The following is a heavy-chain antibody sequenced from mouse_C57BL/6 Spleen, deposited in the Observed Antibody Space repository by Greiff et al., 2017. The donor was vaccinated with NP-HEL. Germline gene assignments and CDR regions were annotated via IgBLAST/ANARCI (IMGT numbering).Heavy chain of an antibody. V-gene: IGHV5-4*01. CDR1: GFTFSSYA. Sequence: EVKLVESGGGLVKPGGSLKLSCAASGFTFSSYAMSWVRQTPEKRLEWVATISDGGSYTYYPDNVKGRFTISRDNAKNNLYLQMSHLKSEDTAMYYCARDLGRQNAMDYWGQGTSVTVSS. CDR2: ISDGGSYT. CDR3: ARDLGRQNAMDY. J-gene: IGHJ4*01. D-gene: IGHD4-1*01.